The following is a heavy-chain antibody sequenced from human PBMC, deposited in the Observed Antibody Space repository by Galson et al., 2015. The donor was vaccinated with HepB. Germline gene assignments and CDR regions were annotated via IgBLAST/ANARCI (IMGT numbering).Heavy chain of an antibody. Sequence: SLRLSCAASGLNVNNNYMSWVRQAPGKGLEWVSVISNSGYSTDYADSVKGRFTISRDNSKSTLSLQMSSLRAEDTAVYYCAKGISGSYPDYYFDFWGQGTLVTVSS. CDR1: GLNVNNNY. J-gene: IGHJ4*02. V-gene: IGHV3-23*01. D-gene: IGHD1-26*01. CDR3: AKGISGSYPDYYFDF. CDR2: ISNSGYST.